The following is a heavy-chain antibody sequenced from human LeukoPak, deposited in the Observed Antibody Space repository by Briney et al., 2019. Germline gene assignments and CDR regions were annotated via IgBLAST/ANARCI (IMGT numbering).Heavy chain of an antibody. CDR1: GGSISSYY. CDR2: IYYSGST. J-gene: IGHJ2*01. Sequence: SETLSLTCTVSGGSISSYYWSWIRQPPGKGLEWIGYIYYSGSTNYNPSLKSRVTISVDTSKNQFSLKLSSVTAADTAVYYCARLDGNCYFDLWGRGTLVTVSS. V-gene: IGHV4-59*01. CDR3: ARLDGNCYFDL. D-gene: IGHD5-24*01.